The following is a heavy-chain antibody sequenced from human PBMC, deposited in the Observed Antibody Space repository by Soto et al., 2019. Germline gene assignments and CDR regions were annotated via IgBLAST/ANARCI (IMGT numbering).Heavy chain of an antibody. CDR2: ISSSGSTI. V-gene: IGHV3-48*03. J-gene: IGHJ3*02. Sequence: PGGSLRLSCAASGFTFSSYEMNWVRQAPGKGLEWVSYISSSGSTIYYADSVKGRLTISRDNAKNSLYLQMNSLRAEDTAVYYCARINYYDSSGYDDAFDIWGQGTMVTVSS. D-gene: IGHD3-22*01. CDR3: ARINYYDSSGYDDAFDI. CDR1: GFTFSSYE.